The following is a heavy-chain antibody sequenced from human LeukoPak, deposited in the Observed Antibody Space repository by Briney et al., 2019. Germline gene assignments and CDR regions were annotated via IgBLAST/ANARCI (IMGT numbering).Heavy chain of an antibody. CDR1: GFTFSSYA. V-gene: IGHV1-2*02. CDR2: INPNSGGT. J-gene: IGHJ5*02. D-gene: IGHD2-2*01. CDR3: ARVGVVVVPAAIGGYWFDP. Sequence: GRSLRLSCAASGFTFSSYAMHWVRQAPGQGLEWMGWINPNSGGTNYAQKFQGRVTMTRDTSISTAYMELSRLRSDDTAVYYCARVGVVVVPAAIGGYWFDPWGQGTLVTVSS.